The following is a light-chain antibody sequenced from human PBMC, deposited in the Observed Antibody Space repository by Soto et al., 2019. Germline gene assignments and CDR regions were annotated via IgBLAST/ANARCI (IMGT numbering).Light chain of an antibody. CDR3: SSYTSSSRYV. Sequence: QSALTQPASVSGSPGQSITISCTGTSGDVGTYNSVSWYQQHAGKAPKLIICEVSNRPSGVSNRFSGSKAANTASLTISGLQAEDEADYYCSSYTSSSRYVFGTGTKVTVL. CDR2: EVS. V-gene: IGLV2-14*01. CDR1: SGDVGTYNS. J-gene: IGLJ1*01.